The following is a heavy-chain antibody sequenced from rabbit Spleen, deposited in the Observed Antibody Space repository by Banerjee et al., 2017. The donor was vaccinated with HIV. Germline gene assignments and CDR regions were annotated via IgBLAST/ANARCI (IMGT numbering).Heavy chain of an antibody. CDR1: GFSFSFSNY. D-gene: IGHD8-1*01. J-gene: IGHJ6*01. CDR2: IYGGDGNS. V-gene: IGHV1S40*01. CDR3: ARDTGSSFSSYGMGL. Sequence: QSLEESGGDLVKLGASLTLTCTASGFSFSFSNYLCWVRQAPGKGLERIGCIYGGDGNSYYASWAKGRFTISKTSSTTVTLQMTSLTAADTATYFCARDTGSSFSSYGMGLWGPGTLVTVS.